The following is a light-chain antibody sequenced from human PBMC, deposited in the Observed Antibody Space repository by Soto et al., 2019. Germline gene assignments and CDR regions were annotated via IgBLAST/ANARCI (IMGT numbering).Light chain of an antibody. CDR3: VAWDDSLKGPV. J-gene: IGLJ3*02. CDR2: SHD. Sequence: QSVLTQPPSASGTPGQRVTISCSGSSSNIGRNAVNWYQQLPGAAPKLLIYSHDQRPSGVPDRFSGSKSGTSASLAISGLQSEDEADYYCVAWDDSLKGPVFGGGTKVTV. CDR1: SSNIGRNA. V-gene: IGLV1-44*01.